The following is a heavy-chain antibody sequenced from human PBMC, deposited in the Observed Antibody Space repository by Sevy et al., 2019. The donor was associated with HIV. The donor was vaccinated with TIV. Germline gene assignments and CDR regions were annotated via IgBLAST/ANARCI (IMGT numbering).Heavy chain of an antibody. Sequence: SETLSLTCTVSGGSVRSDNYYWSWIRQPPGKGLEWIGYVYYGGSTNYSPSLKSRVTISIDTSKNQFSLKLSSVTAADTAVYYCARGRGTTVTTTLNYYYAMHVWGQGTTVTVSS. CDR2: VYYGGST. D-gene: IGHD4-4*01. CDR3: ARGRGTTVTTTLNYYYAMHV. CDR1: GGSVRSDNYY. V-gene: IGHV4-61*01. J-gene: IGHJ6*02.